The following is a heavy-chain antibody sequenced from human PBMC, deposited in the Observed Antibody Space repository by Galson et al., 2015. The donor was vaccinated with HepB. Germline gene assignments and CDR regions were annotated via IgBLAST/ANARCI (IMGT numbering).Heavy chain of an antibody. CDR1: GFAFSTFH. D-gene: IGHD3-10*01. CDR3: ARGLDSYGSGGEFDY. J-gene: IGHJ4*02. V-gene: IGHV3-13*01. CDR2: IGTAGNS. Sequence: SLRLSCAASGFAFSTFHMHWLRQTPGKGLEWVSAIGTAGNSYYLDSVRGRFTISRENARNSVSLQMSSLTAGDTAIYYCARGLDSYGSGGEFDYWGQGTLVTVSS.